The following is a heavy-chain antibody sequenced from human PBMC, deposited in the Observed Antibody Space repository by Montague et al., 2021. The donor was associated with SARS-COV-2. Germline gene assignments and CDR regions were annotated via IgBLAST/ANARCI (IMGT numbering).Heavy chain of an antibody. Sequence: SETLSLTCAVSGGSFSGYYWSWIRQPPGKGLEWIGEINHSGSTNYNPSLKSRVTILVDTSKNQFSLKLSSVTAADTAVYYCARVRYYGSGTSLGMDVWGQGTTVTVSS. D-gene: IGHD3-10*01. CDR1: GGSFSGYY. CDR2: INHSGST. J-gene: IGHJ6*02. V-gene: IGHV4-34*01. CDR3: ARVRYYGSGTSLGMDV.